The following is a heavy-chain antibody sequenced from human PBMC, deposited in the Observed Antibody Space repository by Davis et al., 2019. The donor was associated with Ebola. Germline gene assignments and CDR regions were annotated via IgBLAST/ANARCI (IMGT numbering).Heavy chain of an antibody. CDR1: GGSFSGFY. Sequence: SETLSLTCAVYGGSFSGFYWSWIRQSPGRGLEWTAEIDHSGITRYNPSLKSRVTMSVDTSKNQFSLSLTSVTAADTAVYYCARGRLSWFLDPWYFDYWGQGILVTVSS. CDR3: ARGRLSWFLDPWYFDY. CDR2: IDHSGIT. V-gene: IGHV4-34*01. D-gene: IGHD3/OR15-3a*01. J-gene: IGHJ4*02.